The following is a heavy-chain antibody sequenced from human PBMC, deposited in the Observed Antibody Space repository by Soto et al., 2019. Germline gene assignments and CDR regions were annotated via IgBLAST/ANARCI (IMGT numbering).Heavy chain of an antibody. D-gene: IGHD3-10*01. CDR1: GYTFTKHY. J-gene: IGHJ3*01. V-gene: IGHV1-46*01. Sequence: QVQLAQSGAEVKKPGASVKVSCQASGYTFTKHYMHSVRQAPGQGLEWMGVINPGNASPRYAQEFQGRVTVTSDTSASTVCMELTSLTSDDTAVYYCARGSSSGSGGTGVLNVWGQGTMVTVSS. CDR2: INPGNASP. CDR3: ARGSSSGSGGTGVLNV.